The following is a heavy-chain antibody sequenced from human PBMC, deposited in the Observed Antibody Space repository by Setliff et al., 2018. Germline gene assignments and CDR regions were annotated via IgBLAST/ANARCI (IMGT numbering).Heavy chain of an antibody. CDR2: ITHTGTTGST. V-gene: IGHV4-34*01. CDR1: GGTFTYYY. D-gene: IGHD6-6*01. Sequence: LSLTCAASGGTFTYYYWTWIRQSPAKGLEWIGEITHTGTTGSTKYNPSLKSRVTMSIDTSKNQFSLMVTSVTTADTAVYYCARGRNVASRLLDSWGQGTLVTVSS. J-gene: IGHJ4*02. CDR3: ARGRNVASRLLDS.